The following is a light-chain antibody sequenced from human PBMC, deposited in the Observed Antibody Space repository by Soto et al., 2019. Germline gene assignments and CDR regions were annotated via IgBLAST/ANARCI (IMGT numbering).Light chain of an antibody. CDR3: QQYYSYPIT. CDR1: QGISSY. Sequence: AIRMTQSPSSLSASTGDRVTITCRVSQGISSYLAWYQQKPGKAPKXLIYAASTLQSGVPSRFSGSGSGTDLTITISCLQSEDFEAYYCQQYYSYPITFGQGTRLEIK. J-gene: IGKJ5*01. CDR2: AAS. V-gene: IGKV1-8*01.